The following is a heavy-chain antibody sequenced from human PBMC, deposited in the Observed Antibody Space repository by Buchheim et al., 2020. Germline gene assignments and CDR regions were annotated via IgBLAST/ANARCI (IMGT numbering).Heavy chain of an antibody. CDR3: AQELRPNDS. J-gene: IGHJ4*02. CDR1: TFTFSNHA. V-gene: IGHV3-23*04. Sequence: LLVESGGDLVQPGGSLRLSCAASTFTFSNHAMTWVRQAPGKGLEWVASIDISGANTYYADSVRGRFSISRDTSTNTLSLQLTSLRPDDTALYYCAQELRPNDSWGPGTL. CDR2: IDISGANT.